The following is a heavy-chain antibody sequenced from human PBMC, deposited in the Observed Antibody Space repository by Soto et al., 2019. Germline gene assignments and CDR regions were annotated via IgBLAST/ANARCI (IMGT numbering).Heavy chain of an antibody. V-gene: IGHV4-38-2*02. CDR1: GYSISSGYY. D-gene: IGHD2-21*02. J-gene: IGHJ5*02. CDR2: ISHSGTS. CDR3: ERDSGGHSGWGHWPDP. Sequence: SETLSLTCTVSGYSISSGYYWSWIRQTPGKGLEWIGSISHSGTSFYNPSLRSRVTISMDTSNNHFSLKLNSLTATDTAVYYCERDSGGHSGWGHWPDPWGQGNLVTFSA.